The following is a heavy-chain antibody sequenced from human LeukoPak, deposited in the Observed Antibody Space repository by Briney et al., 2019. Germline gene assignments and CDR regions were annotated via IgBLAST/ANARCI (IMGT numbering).Heavy chain of an antibody. V-gene: IGHV4-61*01. Sequence: SETLSLTCTVSGGSISSSSYYWSWIRQPPGKGLEWIGYIYYSGSTNYNPSLKSRVTISVDTSKNQFSLKLSSVTAADTAVYYCARESDWNRCWFDPWGQGTLVTVSS. CDR2: IYYSGST. CDR1: GGSISSSSYY. D-gene: IGHD1-1*01. CDR3: ARESDWNRCWFDP. J-gene: IGHJ5*02.